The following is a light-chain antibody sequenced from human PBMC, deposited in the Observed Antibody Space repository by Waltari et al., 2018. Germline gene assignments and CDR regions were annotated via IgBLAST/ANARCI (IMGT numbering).Light chain of an antibody. CDR2: GAS. Sequence: EIVMTQSPATLSVSPGERATLPCRASQSVSSKLAWYQQKPGQAPRLLIYGASTRATGIPARFSGSGAGTEFTLTISSLQSEDFAVYYCHQYNNWPRTFGQGTKVEIK. CDR1: QSVSSK. V-gene: IGKV3-15*01. J-gene: IGKJ1*01. CDR3: HQYNNWPRT.